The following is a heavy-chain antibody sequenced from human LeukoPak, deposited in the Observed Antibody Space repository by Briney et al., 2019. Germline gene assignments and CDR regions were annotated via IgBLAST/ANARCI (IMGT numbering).Heavy chain of an antibody. Sequence: GGSLRLPCAASGFTFSKYCKLWLRHAPGKGLESVSRINTDGTVTTYADSVKGRFTVSRDNADNTMFLQMNSVRDEDTAVYYCATKQWLAPPPDSWGQGTPVTVSS. CDR1: GFTFSKYC. CDR2: INTDGTVT. D-gene: IGHD6-19*01. CDR3: ATKQWLAPPPDS. J-gene: IGHJ4*02. V-gene: IGHV3-74*01.